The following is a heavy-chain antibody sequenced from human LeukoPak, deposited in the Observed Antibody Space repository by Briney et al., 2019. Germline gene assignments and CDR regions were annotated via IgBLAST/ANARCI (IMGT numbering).Heavy chain of an antibody. CDR3: AKEIYGRFDY. Sequence: GASVKVSCKASGYTFTCYGISWVRQAPGQGLEWMGWINPYNGNKNYAQMLQGRVTMTTHTSTSTAYMELRSLRSDDTAVYYCAKEIYGRFDYWGQGTLVPVSS. D-gene: IGHD4-17*01. V-gene: IGHV1-18*01. J-gene: IGHJ4*02. CDR2: INPYNGNK. CDR1: GYTFTCYG.